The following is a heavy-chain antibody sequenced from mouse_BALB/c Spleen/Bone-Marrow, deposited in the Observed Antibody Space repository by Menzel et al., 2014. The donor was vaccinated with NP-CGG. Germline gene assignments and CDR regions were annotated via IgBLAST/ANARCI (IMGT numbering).Heavy chain of an antibody. Sequence: VKLVESGAELVKPGASVKLSCKASGYTFTSYWMHWVKQRPGQGLEWIGEIDPSDSYTNYNQKFKGKATLTVDKSSSAASMHLCSLTSEDAAVYYSARKEYSSGSYLCIDSWGQGTPLTVSS. D-gene: IGHD1-3*01. CDR1: GYTFTSYW. V-gene: IGHV1-69*02. CDR2: IDPSDSYT. J-gene: IGHJ2*01. CDR3: ARKEYSSGSYLCIDS.